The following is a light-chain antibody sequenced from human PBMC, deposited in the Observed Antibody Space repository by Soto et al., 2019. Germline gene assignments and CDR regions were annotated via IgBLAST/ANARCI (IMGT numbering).Light chain of an antibody. V-gene: IGKV3-15*01. CDR2: GAS. CDR3: QQRGEWPPGAT. Sequence: EIVMTQSPATLSVSPGERATLSCRASQGVSSNLAWYQQRPGQAPRLLIFGASSRATGIPARFSGSGSGTDFTLTISSLEPEDFAVYYCQQRGEWPPGATFGQGTRL. J-gene: IGKJ5*01. CDR1: QGVSSN.